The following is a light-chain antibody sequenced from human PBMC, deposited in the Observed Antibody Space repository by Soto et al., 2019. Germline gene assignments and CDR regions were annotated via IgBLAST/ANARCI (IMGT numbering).Light chain of an antibody. CDR2: DNN. J-gene: IGLJ2*01. CDR3: GTWDSRLSVGV. CDR1: SSDVGGYNY. Sequence: QSVLTQPASVSGSPGQSITISCTGTSSDVGGYNYVSWYQQHPGTAPKLMIYDNNKRPSGIPDRFSGSKSGTSATLGITGLQTGDEADYYCGTWDSRLSVGVFGGGTKLTVL. V-gene: IGLV1-51*01.